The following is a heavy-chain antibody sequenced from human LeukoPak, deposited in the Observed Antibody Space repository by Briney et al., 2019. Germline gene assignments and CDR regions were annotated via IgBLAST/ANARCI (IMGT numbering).Heavy chain of an antibody. D-gene: IGHD5-12*01. CDR2: ISGYNSKT. J-gene: IGHJ4*02. Sequence: GASVKVSCKTSGYSFTNYGITWVRQAPGQGLEWMGWISGYNSKTFYAQKFQGRVTMTTDTSTSTVYMELSSLRSEDTAVYYCARVAQKRSHFDYWGQGTLVTVSS. CDR1: GYSFTNYG. CDR3: ARVAQKRSHFDY. V-gene: IGHV1-18*01.